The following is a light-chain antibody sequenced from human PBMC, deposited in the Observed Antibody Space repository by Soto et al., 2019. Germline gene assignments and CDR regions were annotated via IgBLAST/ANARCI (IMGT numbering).Light chain of an antibody. CDR2: DAS. CDR3: QQRSNWPRT. V-gene: IGKV3-11*01. CDR1: QSVNRY. J-gene: IGKJ1*01. Sequence: ETVLTQSPATLSLSPGERATLSCRASQSVNRYLAWYQQKPGQAPRLLIYDASNRATGIPARFSGSGSGTNFPLTISSLEPEDFAFYYCQQRSNWPRTFGQGTKVEIK.